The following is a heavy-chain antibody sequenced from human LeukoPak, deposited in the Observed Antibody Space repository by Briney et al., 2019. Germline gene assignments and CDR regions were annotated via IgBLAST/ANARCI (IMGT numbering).Heavy chain of an antibody. D-gene: IGHD3-16*01. CDR1: GFTFSSYG. Sequence: GGSLRLSCAASGFTFSSYGMHWVRQAPGKGLEWVAVISYDGSNKYYADSVKGRFTISRDNSKNTLYLQMNGLRAEDTAVYYCAKKYMGGYFDYWGQGTLVTVSS. V-gene: IGHV3-30*18. J-gene: IGHJ4*02. CDR2: ISYDGSNK. CDR3: AKKYMGGYFDY.